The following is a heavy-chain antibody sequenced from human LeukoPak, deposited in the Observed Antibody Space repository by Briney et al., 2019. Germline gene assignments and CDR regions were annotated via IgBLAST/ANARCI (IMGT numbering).Heavy chain of an antibody. CDR2: IYPGDSDT. Sequence: GESLKISCKGSGYTFSTYWIGWVRQMPGQGLEWVGIIYPGDSDTRYSPSFQGQVTISADKSISTAYLQWSSLKASGTAMYYCARTYYYDSSGYYYYDYWGQGTLVTVSS. J-gene: IGHJ4*02. CDR3: ARTYYYDSSGYYYYDY. D-gene: IGHD3-22*01. V-gene: IGHV5-51*01. CDR1: GYTFSTYW.